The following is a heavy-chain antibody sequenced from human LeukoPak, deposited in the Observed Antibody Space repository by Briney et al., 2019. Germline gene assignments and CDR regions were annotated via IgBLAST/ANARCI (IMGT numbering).Heavy chain of an antibody. CDR3: ARDKVVGATYFDY. D-gene: IGHD1-26*01. CDR1: GFTFSSYA. CDR2: ISYDGSNK. V-gene: IGHV3-30-3*01. Sequence: GGSLRLPCAASGFTFSSYAMHWVRQAPGKGLEWVAVISYDGSNKYYADSVKGRFTTSRDNAKNSLYLQMNSLRAEDTAVYYCARDKVVGATYFDYWGQGTLVTVSS. J-gene: IGHJ4*02.